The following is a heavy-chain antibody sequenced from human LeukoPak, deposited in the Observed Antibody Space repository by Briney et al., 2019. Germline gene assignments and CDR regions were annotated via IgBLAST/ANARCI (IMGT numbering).Heavy chain of an antibody. V-gene: IGHV1-46*01. CDR3: ARDHGEAAAGPEITDY. Sequence: ASVKVSCKASGYTFTSYYMHWVRQAPGQGLEWMGIISPSGGSTSYAQKFQGRVTMTRDTSTSTVYMELSSLRSEDTAVYYCARDHGEAAAGPEITDYWGQGTLVTVSS. CDR1: GYTFTSYY. D-gene: IGHD6-13*01. J-gene: IGHJ4*02. CDR2: ISPSGGST.